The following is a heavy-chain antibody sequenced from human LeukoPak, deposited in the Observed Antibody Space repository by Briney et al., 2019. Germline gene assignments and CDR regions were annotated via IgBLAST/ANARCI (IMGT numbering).Heavy chain of an antibody. CDR3: AREVYSYALDALDL. J-gene: IGHJ3*01. V-gene: IGHV3-30*04. CDR2: ISMDGIQE. D-gene: IGHD5-18*01. CDR1: GFRFNNHA. Sequence: PGGSLRLSCAASGFRFNNHAMHWVRQPPGTGLEWVAVISMDGIQEYYADSVKGRFSISRDNSKNTLYLQMNSLRSEDTAVYYCAREVYSYALDALDLWGQGTMVTVSS.